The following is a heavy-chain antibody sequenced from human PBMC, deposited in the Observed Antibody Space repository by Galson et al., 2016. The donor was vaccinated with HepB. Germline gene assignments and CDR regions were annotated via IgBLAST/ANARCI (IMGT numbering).Heavy chain of an antibody. CDR3: AKDGGQQLVRWERLRKVYYYYPVDV. Sequence: SLRLSCAASGFTISSYSMNWVRQAPGKGLEWVSYISSSSSTIYYADSVKGRFTISRDNAKNTLYLLMNSLRDEDSAVYYCAKDGGQQLVRWERLRKVYYYYPVDVWGQGTTVTVSS. CDR1: GFTISSYS. J-gene: IGHJ6*02. D-gene: IGHD6-13*01. V-gene: IGHV3-48*02. CDR2: ISSSSSTI.